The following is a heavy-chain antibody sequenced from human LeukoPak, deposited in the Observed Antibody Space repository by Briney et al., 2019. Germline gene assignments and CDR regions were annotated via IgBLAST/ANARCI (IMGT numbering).Heavy chain of an antibody. J-gene: IGHJ6*03. CDR1: GFSLSSYA. D-gene: IGHD3-10*02. CDR3: ARDYVYYYMDV. CDR2: ISYDGSNK. Sequence: GRSLRLSCAASGFSLSSYAMHWVRQAPGKGLEWVAVISYDGSNKYYADSVKGRFTISRDNSKNTLYLQMNSLRAEDTAVYYCARDYVYYYMDVWGKGTTVTVS. V-gene: IGHV3-30*01.